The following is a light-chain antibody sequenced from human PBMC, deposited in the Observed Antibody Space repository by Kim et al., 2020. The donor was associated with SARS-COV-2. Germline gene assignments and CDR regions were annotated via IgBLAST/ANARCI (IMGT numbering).Light chain of an antibody. CDR3: QSYDSSLSGLGV. V-gene: IGLV1-44*01. Sequence: QSVLTQPPSASGTPGQRVTISCSGSSSNIGSNTVNWYQQLPGTAPKLLIYSDNQRPSGVPDRFSGSKSGTSASLAISGLQSEDEADYYCQSYDSSLSGLGVFGTGTKVTVL. J-gene: IGLJ1*01. CDR2: SDN. CDR1: SSNIGSNT.